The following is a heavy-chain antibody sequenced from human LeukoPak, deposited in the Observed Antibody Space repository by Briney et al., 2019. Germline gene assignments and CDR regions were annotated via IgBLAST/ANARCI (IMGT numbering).Heavy chain of an antibody. D-gene: IGHD2-2*01. Sequence: GRSLRLSCAASGFTFINAWMGWVRQAPGMGLEWVGRIKSKTDDGTADYAAPVKGRFTISRDDSKNTMYLQMNSLRTEDTALYYCTTDIVVLPTTIRNHYYYGMDVWGQGTTVTVSS. V-gene: IGHV3-15*01. J-gene: IGHJ6*02. CDR2: IKSKTDDGTA. CDR1: GFTFINAW. CDR3: TTDIVVLPTTIRNHYYYGMDV.